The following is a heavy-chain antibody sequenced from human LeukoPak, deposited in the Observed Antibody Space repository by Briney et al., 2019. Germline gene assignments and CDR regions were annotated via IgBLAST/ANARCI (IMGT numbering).Heavy chain of an antibody. CDR3: AKGGWNAWFDP. J-gene: IGHJ5*02. CDR1: GFTFSSFA. CDR2: ISSDGANT. Sequence: GGSLRLSCAASGFTFSSFAMTWVRQAPGKGLEWVSIISSDGANTYYADSVKGRLTISRDNSKNTLYLQMNSLRAEDSALYYCAKGGWNAWFDPWGQGTLVTVSS. V-gene: IGHV3-23*01. D-gene: IGHD1-1*01.